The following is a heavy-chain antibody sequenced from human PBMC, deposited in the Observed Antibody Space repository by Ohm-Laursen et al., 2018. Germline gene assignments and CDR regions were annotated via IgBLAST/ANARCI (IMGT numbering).Heavy chain of an antibody. CDR3: ARALGGYPISYYYGMDA. Sequence: TLSLTCSVSGASISSYYWTWIRQPPGKGLEWIGHFYHSGGTNNNPSFKSRVTISIDTSKNQVSLNLNSVTAADTAVYYCARALGGYPISYYYGMDAWGQGTTVTVSS. CDR1: GASISSYY. V-gene: IGHV4-59*01. D-gene: IGHD7-27*01. J-gene: IGHJ6*02. CDR2: FYHSGGT.